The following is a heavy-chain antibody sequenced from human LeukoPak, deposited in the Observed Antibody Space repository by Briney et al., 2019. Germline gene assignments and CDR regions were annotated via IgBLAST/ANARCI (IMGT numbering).Heavy chain of an antibody. J-gene: IGHJ4*02. CDR1: GFTFRIYA. Sequence: GGSLRLSCAASGFTFRIYAMSWVRQAPGKGLEWVSAISGSGGSTYYADSVKGRFTISRDNSKNTLYLQMNSLRAEDTAVYYCAKAYLQAIYYDSSGDSDYWGQGTLVTVSS. CDR3: AKAYLQAIYYDSSGDSDY. D-gene: IGHD3-22*01. V-gene: IGHV3-23*01. CDR2: ISGSGGST.